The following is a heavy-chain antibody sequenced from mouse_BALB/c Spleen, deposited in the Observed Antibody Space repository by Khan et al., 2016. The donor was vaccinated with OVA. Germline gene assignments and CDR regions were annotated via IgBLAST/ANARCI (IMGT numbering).Heavy chain of an antibody. CDR3: AREEALYYFDY. J-gene: IGHJ2*01. CDR1: GYIFTSYW. D-gene: IGHD3-2*02. V-gene: IGHV1S132*01. CDR2: IYPGTDNT. Sequence: VQLQQSGAELVRPGTSVKLSCKTSGYIFTSYWIHWVRQRTGQGLEWIARIYPGTDNTYYNEKLKDRATLTADRSSSTAYMQLNSLKSEDSAVYFCAREEALYYFDYWGQGTTLTVSS.